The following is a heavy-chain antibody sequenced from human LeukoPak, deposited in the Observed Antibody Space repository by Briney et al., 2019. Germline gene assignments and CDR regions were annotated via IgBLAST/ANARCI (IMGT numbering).Heavy chain of an antibody. V-gene: IGHV1-2*04. CDR1: GYAFTGYY. CDR2: INPNSGGT. CDR3: ARSGRGIAAAAFDY. D-gene: IGHD6-13*01. Sequence: ASVKVSCKASGYAFTGYYMHWVRQAPGQGLEWMGWINPNSGGTNYAQKFQGWVTMTRDTSISTAYMELSRLRSDDTAVYYCARSGRGIAAAAFDYWGPGTLVIVSS. J-gene: IGHJ4*02.